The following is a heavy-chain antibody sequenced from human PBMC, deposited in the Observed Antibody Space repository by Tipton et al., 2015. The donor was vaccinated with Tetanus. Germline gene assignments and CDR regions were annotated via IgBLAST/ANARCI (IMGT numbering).Heavy chain of an antibody. Sequence: TLSLTCAVYGGSFSGYYWSWIRQPSGKGLEWIGEINHSGSTNYNPSLKSRVTISVDTSKNQFSLKLSSVTAADTAVYYCARGQEGTMVRGVIKPYYYYGMDVWGQGTTVTVSS. D-gene: IGHD3-10*01. CDR3: ARGQEGTMVRGVIKPYYYYGMDV. V-gene: IGHV4-34*01. J-gene: IGHJ6*02. CDR2: INHSGST. CDR1: GGSFSGYY.